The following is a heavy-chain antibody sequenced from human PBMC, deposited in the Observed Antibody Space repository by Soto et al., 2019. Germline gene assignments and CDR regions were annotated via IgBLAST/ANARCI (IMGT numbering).Heavy chain of an antibody. CDR1: GYTFTGYY. D-gene: IGHD2-2*01. Sequence: QVQLVQSGAEVKKPGASVKVSCKASGYTFTGYYMHWVRQAPGQGLELMGWINPNSGGTNYAQKFQGWVTMTRETSISTAYMELSRLRSDDTAVYDWARGGDIVVVPAAGSWFDPWGQGTLVTVSS. J-gene: IGHJ5*02. V-gene: IGHV1-2*04. CDR3: ARGGDIVVVPAAGSWFDP. CDR2: INPNSGGT.